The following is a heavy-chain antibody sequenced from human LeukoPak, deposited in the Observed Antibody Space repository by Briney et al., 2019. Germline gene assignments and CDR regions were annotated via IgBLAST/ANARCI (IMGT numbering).Heavy chain of an antibody. V-gene: IGHV4-30-4*01. D-gene: IGHD5-18*01. CDR3: ARALPTTYTEYYFDY. CDR2: IYYSGST. J-gene: IGHJ4*02. Sequence: SQTLSLTCTVSGGSISSGDYYWGWIRQPPGKGLEWIGYIYYSGSTYYNPSLKSRVTISVDTSKNQFSLKLSSVTAADTAVYYCARALPTTYTEYYFDYWGQGTLVTVSS. CDR1: GGSISSGDYY.